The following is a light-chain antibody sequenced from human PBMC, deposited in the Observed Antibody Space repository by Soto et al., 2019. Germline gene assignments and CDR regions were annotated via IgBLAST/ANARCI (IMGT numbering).Light chain of an antibody. V-gene: IGKV3-20*01. Sequence: IVFTQSPGTLSLSQGERATLSCRASQSVSNNYLAWYQQKPGQAPRLLIYGASNRATGIPDRFSGSGSGTDFTLTISSLQPEDSAAYYCLQDYNYPFTLGQGTKVDI. CDR2: GAS. CDR3: LQDYNYPFT. CDR1: QSVSNNY. J-gene: IGKJ2*01.